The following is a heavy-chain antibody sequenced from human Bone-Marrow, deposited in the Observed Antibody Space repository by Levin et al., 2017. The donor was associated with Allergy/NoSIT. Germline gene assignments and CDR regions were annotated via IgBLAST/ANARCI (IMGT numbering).Heavy chain of an antibody. D-gene: IGHD3-10*01. CDR3: ASPGREGLVNVHHFGFSMVDY. CDR1: GFTFSSYA. Sequence: QPGGSLRLSCAASGFTFSSYAMSWVRQAPGKGLEWVSAISGSGGSTYYADSVKGRFTISRDNSKNTLYLQMNSLRAEDTAVYYCASPGREGLVNVHHFGFSMVDYWGQGTLVTVSS. CDR2: ISGSGGST. J-gene: IGHJ4*02. V-gene: IGHV3-23*01.